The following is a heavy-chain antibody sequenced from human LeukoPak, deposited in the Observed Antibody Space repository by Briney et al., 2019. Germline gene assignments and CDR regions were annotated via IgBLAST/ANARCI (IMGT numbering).Heavy chain of an antibody. J-gene: IGHJ6*02. CDR3: ARHENPLGTSRGMGV. V-gene: IGHV5-10-1*01. CDR2: IDPSDSYT. Sequence: GESLKISCRGSGYSFTTYWIGWVRQMPGKGLEWMGRIDPSDSYTNYSPSFQGHVTISADKSISTAYLQWSSLKASDTAMYYCARHENPLGTSRGMGVWGQGTTVTVSS. D-gene: IGHD1-1*01. CDR1: GYSFTTYW.